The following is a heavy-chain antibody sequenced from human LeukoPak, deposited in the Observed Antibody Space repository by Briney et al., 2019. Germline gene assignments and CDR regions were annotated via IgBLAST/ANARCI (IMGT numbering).Heavy chain of an antibody. CDR2: ISWNSGSI. CDR3: AKDRQWLVYGWYFDL. D-gene: IGHD6-19*01. J-gene: IGHJ2*01. Sequence: GGSLRLSCAASGFTFDDYAMHWVRHAPGKGLEWVSGISWNSGSIGYADSVKGRFTISRDNAKNSLYLQMNSLRAEDTALYYCAKDRQWLVYGWYFDLWGRGTLVTVSS. V-gene: IGHV3-9*01. CDR1: GFTFDDYA.